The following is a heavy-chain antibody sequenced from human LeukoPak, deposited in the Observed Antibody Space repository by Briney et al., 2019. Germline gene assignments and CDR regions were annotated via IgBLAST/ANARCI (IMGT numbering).Heavy chain of an antibody. Sequence: ASVKVSCKASGYTFTSYGISWVQQAPGQGLEWIGWISAYNGNTNYAQKLQGRVTMTTDTSTSTAYMELRSLRSDDTAVYYCARLRITMVRGVITYDAFDIWGQGTMVTVSS. CDR3: ARLRITMVRGVITYDAFDI. V-gene: IGHV1-18*01. D-gene: IGHD3-10*01. CDR1: GYTFTSYG. J-gene: IGHJ3*02. CDR2: ISAYNGNT.